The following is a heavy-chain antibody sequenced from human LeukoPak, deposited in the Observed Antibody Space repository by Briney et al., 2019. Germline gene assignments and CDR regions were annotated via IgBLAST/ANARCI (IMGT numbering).Heavy chain of an antibody. J-gene: IGHJ4*02. CDR2: IYPGDSDT. CDR1: GYIFTTYW. CDR3: ARHGGSYDYDS. Sequence: GESLKISCKGSGYIFTTYWIAWVRQMPGKGLEWMGLIYPGDSDTRYSPSFQGQVTISADKSISTAYQQWSSLEASDTAMYYCARHGGSYDYDSWGQGTLVTVSS. D-gene: IGHD5-12*01. V-gene: IGHV5-51*01.